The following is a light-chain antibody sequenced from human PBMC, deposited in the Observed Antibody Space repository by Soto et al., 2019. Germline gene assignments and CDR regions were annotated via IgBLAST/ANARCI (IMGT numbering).Light chain of an antibody. CDR1: SSDVGGYTY. J-gene: IGLJ1*01. V-gene: IGLV2-23*02. Sequence: QSVLTQPASVSGSPRQSITISCTGASSDVGGYTYVSWYQQHPGKAPKLIIYEVNNRPSGVSNRFSGSKSGNTASLTISGLKVEDEADYYCCSSGGSPTYVFGTGTKLTVL. CDR2: EVN. CDR3: CSSGGSPTYV.